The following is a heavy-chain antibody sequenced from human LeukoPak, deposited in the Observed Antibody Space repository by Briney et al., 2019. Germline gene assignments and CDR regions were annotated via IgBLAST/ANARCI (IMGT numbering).Heavy chain of an antibody. CDR1: GYSFTSYW. CDR3: ARLAPWYYDFWSGG. V-gene: IGHV5-51*01. D-gene: IGHD3-3*01. CDR2: IYPGDSDT. Sequence: KDRESLKISCKGSGYSFTSYWLGWARQMPGKGLECMGIIYPGDSDTRYSPSFQGQVTISADKSISTAYLQWSSLKDSDTAMYYCARLAPWYYDFWSGGWGQGTLVTVSS. J-gene: IGHJ4*02.